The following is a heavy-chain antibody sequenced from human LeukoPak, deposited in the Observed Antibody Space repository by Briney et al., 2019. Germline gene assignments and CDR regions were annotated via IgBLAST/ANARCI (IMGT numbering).Heavy chain of an antibody. Sequence: PGGSLRLSCAASGCTFSSHWMHWVRQAPGKGLVWVSRIHRDGSSPSYADSVKGRFTISRDNAKNTLYLQMNSLRAEDTAVYFCARGGDGDLDYWGQGTLVTVSS. V-gene: IGHV3-74*01. CDR2: IHRDGSSP. CDR3: ARGGDGDLDY. CDR1: GCTFSSHW. J-gene: IGHJ4*02.